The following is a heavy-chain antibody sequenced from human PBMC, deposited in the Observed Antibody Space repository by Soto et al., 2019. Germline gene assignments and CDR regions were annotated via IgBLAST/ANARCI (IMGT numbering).Heavy chain of an antibody. CDR1: GFTFDRYA. CDR2: ISPDSANV. V-gene: IGHV3-48*04. J-gene: IGHJ4*02. Sequence: EVQLVESGGGLVQPGGYLRLSCVASGFTFDRYAMNWVRQAPGKGLEWLAWISPDSANVKYSDSVTGRFTMSRDDAKNLLNLQMNSQKGEDTAVYYWARDHRWSFDYWGQGTRVTVTS. CDR3: ARDHRWSFDY.